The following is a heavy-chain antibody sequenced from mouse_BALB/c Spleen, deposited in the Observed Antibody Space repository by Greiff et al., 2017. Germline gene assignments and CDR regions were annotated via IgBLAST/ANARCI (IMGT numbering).Heavy chain of an antibody. CDR3: ARWEDYYGSSYVRLYAMDY. J-gene: IGHJ4*01. CDR2: IDPANGNT. V-gene: IGHV14-3*02. Sequence: EVQLQQSGAELVKPGASVKLSCTASGFNIKDTYMHWVKQRPEQGLEWIGRIDPANGNTKYDPKFQGKATITADTSSNTAYLQLSSLTSEDTAVYYCARWEDYYGSSYVRLYAMDYWGQGTSVTVSS. CDR1: GFNIKDTY. D-gene: IGHD1-1*01.